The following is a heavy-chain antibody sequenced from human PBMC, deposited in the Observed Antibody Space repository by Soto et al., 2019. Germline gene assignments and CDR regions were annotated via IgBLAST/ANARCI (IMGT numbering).Heavy chain of an antibody. V-gene: IGHV3-23*01. D-gene: IGHD6-6*01. J-gene: IGHJ6*02. Sequence: EVQLLESGGDLVQPGGSLRLSCAASGFTFSSYAMSCVRQAPGKGLEWVSGISGSGANTYYADSVKGRFTISRDNSKNTLYLQMNSLRAEDTAVYYCAKRRDGSSIYYDLDVWGQGTTVTVSS. CDR2: ISGSGANT. CDR1: GFTFSSYA. CDR3: AKRRDGSSIYYDLDV.